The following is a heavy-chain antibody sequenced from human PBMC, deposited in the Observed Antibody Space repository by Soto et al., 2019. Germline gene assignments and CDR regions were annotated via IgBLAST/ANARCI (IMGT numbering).Heavy chain of an antibody. CDR2: SYYSGST. V-gene: IGHV4-59*01. CDR1: GGSISSYY. J-gene: IGHJ6*02. Sequence: PSETLSLTCTVSGGSISSYYWSWIRQPPGKGLEWIGYSYYSGSTNYNPSLKSRVTISVDTSKNQFSLKLSSVTAADTAVYYCASEPGYNYGMDVWGQGTTVTVSS. CDR3: ASEPGYNYGMDV.